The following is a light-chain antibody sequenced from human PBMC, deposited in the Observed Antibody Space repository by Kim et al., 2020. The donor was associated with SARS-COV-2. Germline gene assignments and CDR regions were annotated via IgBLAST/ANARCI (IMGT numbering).Light chain of an antibody. Sequence: GKRVTIACSGSSSNIGGNYVYWYQQHPGTAPKLLLYEDSHRPSGVPDRFSGSKSGTSASLAISGLQSEDEADYYCATWDDSLIGMLFGGGTQLTVL. CDR1: SSNIGGNY. CDR2: EDS. J-gene: IGLJ2*01. CDR3: ATWDDSLIGML. V-gene: IGLV1-47*01.